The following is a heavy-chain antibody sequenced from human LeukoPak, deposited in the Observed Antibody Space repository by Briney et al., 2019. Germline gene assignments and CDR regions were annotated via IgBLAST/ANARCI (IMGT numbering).Heavy chain of an antibody. D-gene: IGHD6-19*01. CDR1: GYTFTDYH. Sequence: ASVKVSCKASGYTFTDYHIHWVRQAPGQGLEWMGWIYSNSGDTNYAQNFQGRVTMTRDTSISTAYMELSSLTSDDTAVYYCGSGQWLVGVFYWGQGTLVTVSS. J-gene: IGHJ4*02. CDR3: GSGQWLVGVFY. V-gene: IGHV1-2*02. CDR2: IYSNSGDT.